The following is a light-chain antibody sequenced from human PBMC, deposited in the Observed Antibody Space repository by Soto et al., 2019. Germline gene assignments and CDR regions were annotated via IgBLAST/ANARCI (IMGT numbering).Light chain of an antibody. J-gene: IGKJ2*01. CDR2: WAS. Sequence: DIVMTQSPDSLTVSLGERATINCKSSQSLLEGSNNKDYLAWYQQKPGQPPKLLIYWASTRESGVPDRYSGSGSGTDFTLTISSLQAEDVAVYYCQQYYRPPYTLGQGTKVDIK. CDR1: QSLLEGSNNKDY. CDR3: QQYYRPPYT. V-gene: IGKV4-1*01.